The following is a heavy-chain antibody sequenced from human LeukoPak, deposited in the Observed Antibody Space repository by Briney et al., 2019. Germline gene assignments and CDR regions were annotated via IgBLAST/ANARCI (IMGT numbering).Heavy chain of an antibody. CDR3: AKDGGYCSSTSCYRGWFDP. V-gene: IGHV3-30*18. Sequence: SGGSLRLSCAASGFTFSSYGMHWVRQAPGKGLEWVAVISYDGSNKYYADSVKGRFTISRDNSKNTLYLQMNSLRAEDTAVYYCAKDGGYCSSTSCYRGWFDPWGQGTLVTVSS. CDR2: ISYDGSNK. J-gene: IGHJ5*02. CDR1: GFTFSSYG. D-gene: IGHD2-2*01.